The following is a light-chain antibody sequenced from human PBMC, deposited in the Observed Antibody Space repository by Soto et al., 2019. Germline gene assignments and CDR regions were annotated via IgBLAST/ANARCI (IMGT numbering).Light chain of an antibody. Sequence: EIVLTQSPGTLSLSPGERATLSCRASQSVSSSNLAWYQQKPGQAPRLLIYDASNRATGIPARFSGSGSGTDFTLTISSLEPEDFAVYYCQQRSNWPPGITFGQGTRLEIK. CDR3: QQRSNWPPGIT. V-gene: IGKV3-11*01. CDR1: QSVSSSN. J-gene: IGKJ5*01. CDR2: DAS.